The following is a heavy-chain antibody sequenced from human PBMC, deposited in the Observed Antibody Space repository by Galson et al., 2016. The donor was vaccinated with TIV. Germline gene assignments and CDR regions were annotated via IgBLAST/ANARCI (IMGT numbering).Heavy chain of an antibody. D-gene: IGHD5-18*01. CDR3: AKDRNTAMDTYHYYYGMDV. V-gene: IGHV1-69*13. Sequence: SVKVSCKASVDTCSTYPFNWVRQAPGQGLEWVGGFIPLFGTANYAQNFQGSVTITADESTSTLYTEVSSLRSEDTAVYYCAKDRNTAMDTYHYYYGMDVWGQGTTVIVSS. CDR2: FIPLFGTA. J-gene: IGHJ6*02. CDR1: VDTCSTYP.